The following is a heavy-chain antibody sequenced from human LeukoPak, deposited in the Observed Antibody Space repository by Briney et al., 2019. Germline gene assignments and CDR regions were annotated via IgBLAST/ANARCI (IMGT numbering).Heavy chain of an antibody. J-gene: IGHJ4*02. CDR3: VRDNYGGILDF. V-gene: IGHV3-30*04. CDR2: VLYDGSKK. CDR1: GFTFTRYT. Sequence: GGSLRLSCAASGFTFTRYTMRWVRQAPGKGLEWVALVLYDGSKKYYADSVKGRFTLSRDNSKNTLSLQMNTLRPDDTALYYCVRDNYGGILDFWGQGTLVTVSS. D-gene: IGHD2-21*01.